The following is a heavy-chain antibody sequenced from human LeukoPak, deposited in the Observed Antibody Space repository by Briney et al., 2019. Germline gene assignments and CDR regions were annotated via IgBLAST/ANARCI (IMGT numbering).Heavy chain of an antibody. J-gene: IGHJ4*02. V-gene: IGHV3-23*01. CDR1: GFTFSSYA. Sequence: GGSLRLPCAASGFTFSSYAMSWVRQAPGKGLEWVSAISGSGGSTYYADSVKGRFTISRDNSKNTLYLQMNSLRAEDTAVYYCAREDGDGYDSSGSFDYWGQGTLVTVSS. D-gene: IGHD3-22*01. CDR3: AREDGDGYDSSGSFDY. CDR2: ISGSGGST.